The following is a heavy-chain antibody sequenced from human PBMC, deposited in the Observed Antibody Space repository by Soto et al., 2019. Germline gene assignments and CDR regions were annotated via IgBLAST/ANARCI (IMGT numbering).Heavy chain of an antibody. CDR3: ARVSPVMSPGY. J-gene: IGHJ4*02. CDR1: GFTFSNSW. V-gene: IGHV3-7*05. CDR2: INQDGSDK. Sequence: EVQLVESGGGLVQPGGSLRLSCAVSGFTFSNSWLSWVRQAPGKGLEWVANINQDGSDKYYVDSVKGRFTISRDNAKNSLYLPMNSLRAEDTAIYYCARVSPVMSPGYWGQGTLVTVSS. D-gene: IGHD3-16*01.